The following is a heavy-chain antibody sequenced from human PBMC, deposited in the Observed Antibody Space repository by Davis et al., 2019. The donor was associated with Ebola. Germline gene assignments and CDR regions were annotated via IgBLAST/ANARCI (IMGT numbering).Heavy chain of an antibody. J-gene: IGHJ4*02. Sequence: PGGSLRLSCAASGFTFSSYSMNWVRQAPGKGLEWVSYISSSSSTIYYADSVKGRFTISRDNAKNSLYLQMNSLRDEDTAVYYCARSPIRRSVAARPGLDYWGQGTLVTVSS. CDR2: ISSSSSTI. CDR3: ARSPIRRSVAARPGLDY. CDR1: GFTFSSYS. V-gene: IGHV3-48*02. D-gene: IGHD2-15*01.